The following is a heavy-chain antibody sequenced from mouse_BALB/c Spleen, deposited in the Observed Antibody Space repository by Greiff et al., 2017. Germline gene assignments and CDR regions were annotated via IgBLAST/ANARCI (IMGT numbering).Heavy chain of an antibody. Sequence: EVQRVESGGGLVKPGGSLKLSCAASGFTFSSYAMSWVRQSPEKRLEWVAEISSGGSYTYYPDTVTGRFTISRDNAKNTLYLEMSSLRSEDTAMYYCAREYYGSSYLRWFAYWGQGTLVTVSA. CDR1: GFTFSSYA. D-gene: IGHD1-1*01. J-gene: IGHJ3*01. CDR3: AREYYGSSYLRWFAY. V-gene: IGHV5-9-4*01. CDR2: ISSGGSYT.